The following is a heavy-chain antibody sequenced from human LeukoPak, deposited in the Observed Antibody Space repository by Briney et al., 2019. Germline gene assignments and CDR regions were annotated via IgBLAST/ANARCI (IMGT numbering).Heavy chain of an antibody. D-gene: IGHD1-26*01. Sequence: GGSLRLSCAASGFTFSIYAMSWVRQAPRRGLEWVSVIYSVCSTYYADSVKGRFTISRDNSKNTLYLQMNSLRAEDTAVYYCARDGARGNDYWGQGTLVTVSS. J-gene: IGHJ4*02. CDR3: ARDGARGNDY. CDR1: GFTFSIYA. CDR2: IYSVCST. V-gene: IGHV3-66*01.